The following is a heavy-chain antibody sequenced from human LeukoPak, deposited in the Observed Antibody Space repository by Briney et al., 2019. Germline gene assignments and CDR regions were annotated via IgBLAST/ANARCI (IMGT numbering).Heavy chain of an antibody. CDR3: ARDFGWLSGFDY. D-gene: IGHD3-9*01. J-gene: IGHJ4*02. V-gene: IGHV3-23*01. CDR2: IGGSGGGT. CDR1: GFTFGSYA. Sequence: PGGSLRLSCAASGFTFGSYAMSWVRQAPGKGLEWVSAIGGSGGGTYYADSVKGRFTISRDNSKNTLYLQMNSLRGEDMAIYYCARDFGWLSGFDYWGQGTLVTVSS.